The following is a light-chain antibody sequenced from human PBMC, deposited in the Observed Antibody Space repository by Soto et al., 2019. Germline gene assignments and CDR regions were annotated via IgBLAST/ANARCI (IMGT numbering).Light chain of an antibody. CDR1: SSDVGGYNY. J-gene: IGLJ3*02. CDR3: CSYAGSYTV. Sequence: QSALTQPRSVSGSPGQSVTISCTGTSSDVGGYNYVSWYQQHPGKAPKLMIYDVSKRPSGVPDRFSGSKSGNTASLTISGLQADDEADYYCCSYAGSYTVFGGGTKLTVL. CDR2: DVS. V-gene: IGLV2-11*01.